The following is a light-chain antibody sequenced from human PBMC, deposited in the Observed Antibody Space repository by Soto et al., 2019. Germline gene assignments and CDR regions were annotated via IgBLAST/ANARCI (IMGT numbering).Light chain of an antibody. V-gene: IGLV2-14*01. Sequence: QSALTQAASVSGSPGQSITISCTGTSSDIGGYKYVSWYQQHPGKAPKLIINEVSNRPSGVSNRFSGSKSGNTASLTISGLQAEDEADYYCSSYTSSSTLVFGTGTKVTVL. CDR3: SSYTSSSTLV. CDR1: SSDIGGYKY. J-gene: IGLJ1*01. CDR2: EVS.